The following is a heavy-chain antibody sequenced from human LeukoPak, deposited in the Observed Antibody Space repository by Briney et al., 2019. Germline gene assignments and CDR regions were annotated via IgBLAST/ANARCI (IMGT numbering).Heavy chain of an antibody. CDR1: GDSISSYY. V-gene: IGHV4-59*01. CDR3: ARVGYYDSSGFDY. Sequence: SETLSLTCTVSGDSISSYYWSWIRQPAGKGLEWIGYIYYSGSTNYNPSLKSRVTISVDTSKNQFSLKLSSVTAADTAVYYCARVGYYDSSGFDYWGQGTLVTVSS. CDR2: IYYSGST. J-gene: IGHJ4*02. D-gene: IGHD3-22*01.